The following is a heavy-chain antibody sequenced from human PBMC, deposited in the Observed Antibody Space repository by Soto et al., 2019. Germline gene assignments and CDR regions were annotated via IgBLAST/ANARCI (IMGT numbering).Heavy chain of an antibody. CDR1: GYTFTSYG. J-gene: IGHJ4*02. Sequence: QVQLVQSGAEVKKPGASVKVSCKASGYTFTSYGISWVRQAPGQGLEWMGWISAYNGNTNYAQKLQGRVTMTTDTSKSAGYMELRSLRYEDTAVYYCARDLGGSNYDYIWGSYRYFDYWGQGTLVTVSS. CDR2: ISAYNGNT. CDR3: ARDLGGSNYDYIWGSYRYFDY. V-gene: IGHV1-18*01. D-gene: IGHD3-16*02.